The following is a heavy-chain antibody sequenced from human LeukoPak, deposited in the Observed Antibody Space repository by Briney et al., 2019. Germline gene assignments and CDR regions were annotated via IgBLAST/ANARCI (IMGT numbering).Heavy chain of an antibody. CDR2: ISGNGYST. CDR1: GFTFSSDD. V-gene: IGHV3-23*01. D-gene: IGHD2-2*01. Sequence: GGSLRLSCAASGFTFSSDDMNWVRQAPGKGLEWVSGISGNGYSTWYADSVKGRFTISRDNSKNTLSLQMNSLRAEDTAVYYCAKVNWCSASCADAWGQGTLVTVSS. CDR3: AKVNWCSASCADA. J-gene: IGHJ4*02.